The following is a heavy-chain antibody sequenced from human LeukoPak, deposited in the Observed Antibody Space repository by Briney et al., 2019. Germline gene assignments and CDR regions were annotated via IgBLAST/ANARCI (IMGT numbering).Heavy chain of an antibody. CDR3: ARGSGVGAPPTNFDY. V-gene: IGHV3-21*01. J-gene: IGHJ4*02. Sequence: PGGSLRLSCVASGFTFSSYGMHWVRQAPGKGLEWVSSISSSSSYIYYADSVKGRFTISRDDAKNSLYLQMNSLRAEDTAVYYCARGSGVGAPPTNFDYWGQGTLVTVSS. D-gene: IGHD1-26*01. CDR2: ISSSSSYI. CDR1: GFTFSSYG.